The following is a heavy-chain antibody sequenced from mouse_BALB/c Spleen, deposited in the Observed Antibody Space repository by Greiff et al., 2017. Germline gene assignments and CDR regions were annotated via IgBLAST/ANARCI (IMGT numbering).Heavy chain of an antibody. Sequence: VQLKESGPGLVKPSQSLSLTCTVTGYSITSDYAWNWIRQFPGNKLEWMGYISYSGSTSYNPSLKSRISITRDTSKNQFFLQLNSVTTEDTATYYCARVITTGPFAYWGQGTLVTVSA. CDR3: ARVITTGPFAY. CDR1: GYSITSDYA. V-gene: IGHV3-2*02. CDR2: ISYSGST. D-gene: IGHD2-4*01. J-gene: IGHJ3*01.